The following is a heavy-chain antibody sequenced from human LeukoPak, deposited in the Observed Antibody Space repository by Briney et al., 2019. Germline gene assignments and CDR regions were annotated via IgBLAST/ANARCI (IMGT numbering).Heavy chain of an antibody. CDR1: GYTFTSYD. CDR3: ASWKMATFEGYYYYGMDV. D-gene: IGHD5-24*01. J-gene: IGHJ6*02. CDR2: MNPNSGNT. V-gene: IGHV1-8*01. Sequence: ASVKVFCKASGYTFTSYDINWVRQATGQGLEWMGWMNPNSGNTGYAQKFQGRVTMTRNTSISTAYMELSSLRSEDTAVYYCASWKMATFEGYYYYGMDVWGQGATVTVSS.